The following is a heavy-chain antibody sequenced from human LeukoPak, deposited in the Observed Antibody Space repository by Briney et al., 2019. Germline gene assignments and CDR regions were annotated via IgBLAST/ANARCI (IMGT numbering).Heavy chain of an antibody. J-gene: IGHJ4*02. Sequence: ETLSLTCTVSGGSISSSSYYWGWIRQPPGKGLEWVSAISGSGGSTYYADSVKGRFTISRDNSKNTLYLQMNSLRAEDTAVYYCAKDRYDYGDYFDYWGQGTLVTVSS. V-gene: IGHV3-23*01. CDR3: AKDRYDYGDYFDY. D-gene: IGHD4-17*01. CDR1: GGSISSSSYY. CDR2: ISGSGGST.